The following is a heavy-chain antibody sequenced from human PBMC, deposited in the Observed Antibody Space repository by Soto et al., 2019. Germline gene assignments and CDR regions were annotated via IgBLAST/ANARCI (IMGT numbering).Heavy chain of an antibody. V-gene: IGHV1-18*01. J-gene: IGHJ3*02. CDR3: ARTRLSYYDSSGPFDI. CDR2: ISAYNGNT. Sequence: PSVKVSCKASGYTFTSYGISWVRQAPGQGLEWMGWISAYNGNTNYAQKLQGRVTMTTDTSTSTAYMELRSLRSDDTAVYYCARTRLSYYDSSGPFDIWGQGTMVTVSS. CDR1: GYTFTSYG. D-gene: IGHD3-22*01.